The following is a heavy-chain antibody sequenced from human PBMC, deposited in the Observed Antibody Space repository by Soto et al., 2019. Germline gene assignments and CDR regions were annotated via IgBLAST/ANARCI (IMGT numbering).Heavy chain of an antibody. Sequence: ASVKVSCKASGYTFTSYAMHWVRQAPGQRLEWMGWINAGNGNTKYSQKFQGRVTMTTDTSTSTAYMELRSLRSDDTAVYYCARDCSGGSCHFDYWGQGTLVTVSS. D-gene: IGHD2-15*01. CDR3: ARDCSGGSCHFDY. V-gene: IGHV1-3*01. J-gene: IGHJ4*02. CDR2: INAGNGNT. CDR1: GYTFTSYA.